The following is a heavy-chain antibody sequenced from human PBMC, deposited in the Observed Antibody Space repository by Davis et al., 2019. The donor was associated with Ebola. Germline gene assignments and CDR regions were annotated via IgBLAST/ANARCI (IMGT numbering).Heavy chain of an antibody. CDR1: GFTFSSYS. J-gene: IGHJ4*02. Sequence: GESLKTSCAASGFTFSSYSMNWVRQAPGKGLEWVSYISSSSSTIYYADSVKGRFTISRDNAKNSLYLQMNSLRDEDTAVYYCARDRRDGYNPFDYWGQGTLVTVSS. CDR2: ISSSSSTI. D-gene: IGHD5-24*01. V-gene: IGHV3-48*02. CDR3: ARDRRDGYNPFDY.